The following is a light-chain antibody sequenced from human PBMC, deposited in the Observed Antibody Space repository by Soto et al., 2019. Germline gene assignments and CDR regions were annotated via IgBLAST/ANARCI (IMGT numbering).Light chain of an antibody. Sequence: EIVLTQSPGTLSLSPGERATLSCRSSQSVSSSYLAWCQQKPGQAPRLLIYDVSSRATGIPDRFSGSGSGTDFTLTINRLEPEDFAVYYCQQYGSSPTFGQGTKVEIK. CDR1: QSVSSSY. V-gene: IGKV3-20*01. CDR3: QQYGSSPT. CDR2: DVS. J-gene: IGKJ1*01.